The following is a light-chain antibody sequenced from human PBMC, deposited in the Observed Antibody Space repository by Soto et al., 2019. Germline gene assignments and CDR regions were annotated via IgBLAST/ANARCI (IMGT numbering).Light chain of an antibody. CDR2: EVS. Sequence: QSALAQPASVSGSPGQSIAISCTGTSSDVGGYNYVSWYQQHPGKAPKLLISEVSIRPSGVSDRFSGSKSGNTAPLTISGLQTEDEADYYCSSFTSAYTFVFGSGTKLTVL. J-gene: IGLJ1*01. V-gene: IGLV2-14*01. CDR1: SSDVGGYNY. CDR3: SSFTSAYTFV.